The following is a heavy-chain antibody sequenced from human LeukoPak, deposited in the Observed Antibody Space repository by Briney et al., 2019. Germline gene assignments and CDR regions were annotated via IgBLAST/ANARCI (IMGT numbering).Heavy chain of an antibody. D-gene: IGHD3-3*01. CDR3: AKVPALLTIFGVVTPYYFDY. J-gene: IGHJ4*02. Sequence: GESLRLSCAASGFTFSSYAMSWVRQAPGKGLEWVSAISGSGGSTYYADSVKGRFTISRDNSKNTLYLQMNSLRAEDTAVYYCAKVPALLTIFGVVTPYYFDYWGQGTLVTVSS. CDR1: GFTFSSYA. V-gene: IGHV3-23*01. CDR2: ISGSGGST.